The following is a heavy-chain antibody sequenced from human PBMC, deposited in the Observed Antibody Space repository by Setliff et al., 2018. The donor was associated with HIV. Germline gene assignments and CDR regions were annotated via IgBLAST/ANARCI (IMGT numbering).Heavy chain of an antibody. V-gene: IGHV3-33*05. CDR3: ARPTNIDTLYYGSQSFYMYYYGMDV. CDR1: GFIFRSYG. J-gene: IGHJ6*02. D-gene: IGHD3-10*01. CDR2: ITYDGSNE. Sequence: PGGSLRLSCAGSGFIFRSYGMHWVRQAPGKGLAWVTSITYDGSNEYYVDSVKGRFTISRDNSKNTLYVQMNSLRAEDTAVYFCARPTNIDTLYYGSQSFYMYYYGMDVWGQGTTVTVSS.